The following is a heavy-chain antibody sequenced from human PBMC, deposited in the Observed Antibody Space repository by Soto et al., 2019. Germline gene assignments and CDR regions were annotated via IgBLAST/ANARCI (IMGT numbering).Heavy chain of an antibody. CDR3: ARDRVTGTFDP. CDR2: ISYDGSNK. D-gene: IGHD1-20*01. V-gene: IGHV3-30-3*01. Sequence: GSLRLSCAASGFTFSSYAMHWVRQAPGKGLEWVAVISYDGSNKYYADSVKGRFTISRDNSKNTLYLQMNSLRAEDTAVYYCARDRVTGTFDPWGQGTLVTVSS. CDR1: GFTFSSYA. J-gene: IGHJ5*02.